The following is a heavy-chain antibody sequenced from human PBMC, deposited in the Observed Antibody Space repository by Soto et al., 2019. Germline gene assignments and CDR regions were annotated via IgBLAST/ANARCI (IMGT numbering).Heavy chain of an antibody. D-gene: IGHD1-20*01. Sequence: ASVKVSCKASGYTFTSYDINWVRQATGQGLERMGWMNPNSGNTGYAQKYQGRVTMTRNTSISTAYMELSSQRSEDTAVYYCARASLYMHDALEIWGQGTMVTV. J-gene: IGHJ3*02. V-gene: IGHV1-8*01. CDR3: ARASLYMHDALEI. CDR2: MNPNSGNT. CDR1: GYTFTSYD.